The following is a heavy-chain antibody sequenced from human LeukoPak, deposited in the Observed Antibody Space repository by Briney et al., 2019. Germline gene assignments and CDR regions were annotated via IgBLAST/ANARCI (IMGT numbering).Heavy chain of an antibody. CDR2: ISSSSSTI. J-gene: IGHJ4*02. CDR1: GFTFSSYS. Sequence: PGGSLRLSCAASGFTFSSYSMNWVRQAPGKGLEWVSYISSSSSTIYYADSVKGRFTISRDNSKNTLYLQMNSLRAEDTAVYYCARVYSSGWWPAYWGQGTLVTVSS. V-gene: IGHV3-48*01. D-gene: IGHD6-19*01. CDR3: ARVYSSGWWPAY.